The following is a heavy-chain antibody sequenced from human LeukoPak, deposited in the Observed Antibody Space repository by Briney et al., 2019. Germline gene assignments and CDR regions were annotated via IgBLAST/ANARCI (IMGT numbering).Heavy chain of an antibody. Sequence: SGGSLRLSCAASGLTFSSYGMHWVRQAPGKGLEWVAFIGYDGSNKYTADSARGRFTLSRDNSKDTLYLQMNSLRAEDTAVYYCAKRGGTTVTTSNFHMDVWGKGTTVTVSS. CDR3: AKRGGTTVTTSNFHMDV. V-gene: IGHV3-30*02. CDR2: IGYDGSNK. D-gene: IGHD4-17*01. CDR1: GLTFSSYG. J-gene: IGHJ6*03.